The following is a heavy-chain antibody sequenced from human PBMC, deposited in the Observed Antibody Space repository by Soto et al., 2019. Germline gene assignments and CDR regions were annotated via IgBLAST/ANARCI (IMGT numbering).Heavy chain of an antibody. V-gene: IGHV1-8*01. J-gene: IGHJ6*02. CDR1: GYTFTSYD. CDR3: ARGGDYYGSGTRGGMDV. Sequence: ASVKVSFKASGYTFTSYDINWVRQATGQGLEWMGWMNPNSGNTGYAQKFQGRVTMTRNTSISTAYMELSSLRSEDTAVYYCARGGDYYGSGTRGGMDVWGQGTTVTVSS. CDR2: MNPNSGNT. D-gene: IGHD3-10*01.